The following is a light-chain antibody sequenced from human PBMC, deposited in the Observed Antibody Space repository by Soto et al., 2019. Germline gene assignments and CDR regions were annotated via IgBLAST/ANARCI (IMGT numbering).Light chain of an antibody. CDR2: KAS. CDR1: QSISSW. V-gene: IGKV1-5*03. J-gene: IGKJ1*01. Sequence: DIQMTQSPSTLSASEGDRVTITCRASQSISSWLAWYQQKPGKAPKLLIYKASSLESGVPSRFSGSGSGTEFTLTISSLQPDDFATYYCQHYNNYPWTFGQGTKVEIK. CDR3: QHYNNYPWT.